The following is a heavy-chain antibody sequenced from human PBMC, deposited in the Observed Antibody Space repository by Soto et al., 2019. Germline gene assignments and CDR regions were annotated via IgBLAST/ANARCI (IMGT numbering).Heavy chain of an antibody. D-gene: IGHD3-10*01. J-gene: IGHJ4*02. Sequence: QVQLQESGPGLVKPSETLSLTCTVSGGSISGYYWTWIRQPPGKGLEWVGSLFYGGTTDYNPSLKSGLTMSLDTSKNHVSLKLRSVTAADTAVYYCARHRGPAPVYWGQGTLVTASS. V-gene: IGHV4-39*01. CDR3: ARHRGPAPVY. CDR1: GGSISGYY. CDR2: LFYGGTT.